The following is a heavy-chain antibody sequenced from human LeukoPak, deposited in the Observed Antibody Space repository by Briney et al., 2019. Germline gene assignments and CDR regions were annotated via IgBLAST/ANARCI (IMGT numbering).Heavy chain of an antibody. CDR2: ITWNSGRI. V-gene: IGHV3-9*01. D-gene: IGHD4-17*01. CDR1: GFTFYDFA. CDR3: ARGLTTVTAYFEY. Sequence: AGGSLRLSCAASGFTFYDFAMHWVRQAPGKGLEWVSSITWNSGRIGYADSVKGRFTISRDNARNSLYLQMNSLRVEDTAFYYCARGLTTVTAYFEYWGQGTLVTVSS. J-gene: IGHJ4*02.